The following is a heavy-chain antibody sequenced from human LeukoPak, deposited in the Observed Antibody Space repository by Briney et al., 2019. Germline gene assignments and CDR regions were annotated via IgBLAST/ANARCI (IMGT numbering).Heavy chain of an antibody. J-gene: IGHJ4*02. Sequence: SETLSLTCTVSGGSISRSSSYWGWIRRPPGRGLEWIGSIYYSGSTYYNPSLKSRVTISVDTSKNQFSLKLSSVTAADTAVYYCARHALGGGYYFDYWGQGTLVTVSS. CDR2: IYYSGST. V-gene: IGHV4-39*01. D-gene: IGHD4-23*01. CDR3: ARHALGGGYYFDY. CDR1: GGSISRSSSY.